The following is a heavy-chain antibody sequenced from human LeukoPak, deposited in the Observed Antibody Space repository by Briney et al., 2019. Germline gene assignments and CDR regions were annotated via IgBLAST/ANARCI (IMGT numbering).Heavy chain of an antibody. CDR1: GFTFSSYW. CDR3: AREGILTVTTDY. D-gene: IGHD4-11*01. J-gene: IGHJ4*02. V-gene: IGHV3-7*01. Sequence: GGSLRLSCAASGFTFSSYWMSWVRQVPGKGLGWVANIKKDGSEKYYVDSVKGRFTISRDNAKSSLYLQMNSLRAEDTAVYYCAREGILTVTTDYWGQGTLVTVSS. CDR2: IKKDGSEK.